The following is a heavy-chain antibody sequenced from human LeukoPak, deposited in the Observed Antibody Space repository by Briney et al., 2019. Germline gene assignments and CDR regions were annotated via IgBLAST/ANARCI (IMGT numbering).Heavy chain of an antibody. CDR3: ARDRFYIPDV. CDR1: GFTFSSYS. D-gene: IGHD3-10*01. Sequence: PGGSLRLSCAVSGFTFSSYSLNWVRQAPGKGLEWVSYIRGSGSDINYADSVKGRFTISRDNAKNSLYLQMNSLRPEDTAVYYCARDRFYIPDVWGKGTTVTVSS. J-gene: IGHJ6*04. CDR2: IRGSGSDI. V-gene: IGHV3-48*01.